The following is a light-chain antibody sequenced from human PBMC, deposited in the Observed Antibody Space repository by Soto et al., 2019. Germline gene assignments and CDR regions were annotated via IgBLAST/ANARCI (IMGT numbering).Light chain of an antibody. CDR2: KVS. Sequence: DIQMTQSPSTLSASVGDRVIITCRASQSISSWLAWYQQKQGKAPNLLIYKVSTLESGVPSRFSGSGSGTEFPLTISSMQPDDVATYYCQQYGDYSLYTFGQGTKLENK. V-gene: IGKV1-5*03. CDR3: QQYGDYSLYT. J-gene: IGKJ2*01. CDR1: QSISSW.